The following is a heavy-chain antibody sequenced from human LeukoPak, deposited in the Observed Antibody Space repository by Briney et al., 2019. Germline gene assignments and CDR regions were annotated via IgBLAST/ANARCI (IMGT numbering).Heavy chain of an antibody. CDR3: ARDPTSDYYMDV. Sequence: PGGSLRLSCAASGFTFNTYSMSWVRQAPGKGLEWVAIISRTSESIFYADSLKGRFTISRDNAKNSLYLQMNSLRAEDTAVYYCARDPTSDYYMDVWGKGTTVTVSS. CDR1: GFTFNTYS. D-gene: IGHD3-16*01. V-gene: IGHV3-21*01. J-gene: IGHJ6*03. CDR2: ISRTSESI.